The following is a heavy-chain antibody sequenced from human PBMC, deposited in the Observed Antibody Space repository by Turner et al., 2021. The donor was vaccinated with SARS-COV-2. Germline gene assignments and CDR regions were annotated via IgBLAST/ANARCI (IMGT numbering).Heavy chain of an antibody. CDR3: ARDLGGLRFDY. V-gene: IGHV3-53*01. CDR2: IYSGGST. J-gene: IGHJ4*02. CDR1: RFTVSSNY. Sequence: VQLVESGGGLIQPGGSLRLSCAASRFTVSSNYMSWVRQAPGKGLEWVAVIYSGGSTFYADSVKGRFTISRDNSKNTLYLQMNSLRAEDTAVYYCARDLGGLRFDYWGQGTLVTVSS. D-gene: IGHD2-15*01.